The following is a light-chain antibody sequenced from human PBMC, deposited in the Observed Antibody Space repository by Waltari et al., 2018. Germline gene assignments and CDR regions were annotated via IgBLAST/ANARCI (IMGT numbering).Light chain of an antibody. Sequence: QSALTQPASVSGSPGQSISISCTGSSTDLGSSTLVAWYQHHPDNAPRLLLYEGTERPPGISQRLSGSRSGKAASLPISTLQAEDEADYYCFSYADGRSLVFGGGTKVTVL. CDR2: EGT. J-gene: IGLJ2*01. CDR3: FSYADGRSLV. CDR1: STDLGSSTL. V-gene: IGLV2-23*01.